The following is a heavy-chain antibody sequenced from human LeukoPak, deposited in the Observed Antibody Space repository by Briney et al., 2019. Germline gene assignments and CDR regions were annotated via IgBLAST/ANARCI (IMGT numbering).Heavy chain of an antibody. J-gene: IGHJ6*03. Sequence: GGSLRLSCAASGFTFSSYGMHWVRQAPGKGLEWVAVISYDGSNKYYADSVKGRFTISRDNSKNTLYLQMNSLRAEDTAVYYCARHSGNKVPYYMDVWGKGTTVTVSS. D-gene: IGHD1-26*01. CDR3: ARHSGNKVPYYMDV. CDR1: GFTFSSYG. V-gene: IGHV3-30*03. CDR2: ISYDGSNK.